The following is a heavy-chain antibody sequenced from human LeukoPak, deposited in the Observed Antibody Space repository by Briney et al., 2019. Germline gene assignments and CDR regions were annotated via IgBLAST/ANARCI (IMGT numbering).Heavy chain of an antibody. V-gene: IGHV3-30*04. D-gene: IGHD4-17*01. CDR1: GFTFSSYA. CDR3: ARDRSAVTDY. CDR2: ISYDGSNK. J-gene: IGHJ4*01. Sequence: GGSLRLSCAASGFTFSSYAMHWVRQAPGKGLEWVAVISYDGSNKYYADSVKGRFTTSRDNSKNTLYLQMNSLRAEDTAVYYCARDRSAVTDYWGHGTLVTVSS.